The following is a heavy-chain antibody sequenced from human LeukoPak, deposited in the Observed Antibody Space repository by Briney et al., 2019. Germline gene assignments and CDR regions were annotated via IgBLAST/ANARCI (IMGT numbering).Heavy chain of an antibody. CDR2: INSGGSSI. J-gene: IGHJ3*02. D-gene: IGHD2-15*01. CDR3: ASGGRVGDIFDI. Sequence: PGESLRLSCAASGFTFSSFWMYWVRQAPGKGLVWVSRINSGGSSIGYADSVKGRFTISRDNAKNTLFLQMNSLRAEDTAVYFCASGGRVGDIFDIWGQGTMVTVSS. CDR1: GFTFSSFW. V-gene: IGHV3-74*01.